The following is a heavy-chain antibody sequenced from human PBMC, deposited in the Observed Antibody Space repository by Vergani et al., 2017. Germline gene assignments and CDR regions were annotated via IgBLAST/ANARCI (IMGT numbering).Heavy chain of an antibody. J-gene: IGHJ4*02. V-gene: IGHV5-51*03. CDR3: ARGGWNYDLSGGVSYFDY. D-gene: IGHD1-7*01. CDR2: IYPGDSDT. Sequence: EVHLVQSGAEVKKPGESLKISCKGSGYSFTSYWIGWVRQMPGKGLEWMGIIYPGDSDTRYSPSFQGQVTISADKSISTAYLQWSSLKASDTAMYYCARGGWNYDLSGGVSYFDYWGQGTLVTVSS. CDR1: GYSFTSYW.